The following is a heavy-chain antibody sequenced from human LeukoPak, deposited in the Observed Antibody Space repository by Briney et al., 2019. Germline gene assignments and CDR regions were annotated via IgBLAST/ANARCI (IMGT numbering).Heavy chain of an antibody. V-gene: IGHV3-7*01. CDR3: VSFYETY. CDR1: GFTFSNHW. J-gene: IGHJ4*02. CDR2: IKPDGSGR. Sequence: GGSLRLSCATSGFTFSNHWMSWVRQAPGKGLEWVANIKPDGSGRWYLDSVKGRFTISRDNAKNSLYLQMNNLRAEDTAVYYCVSFYETYWGRGTLVTVSS. D-gene: IGHD2-2*01.